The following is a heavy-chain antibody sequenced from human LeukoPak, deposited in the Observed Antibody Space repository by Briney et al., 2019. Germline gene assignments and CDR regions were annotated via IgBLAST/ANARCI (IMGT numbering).Heavy chain of an antibody. CDR2: ISSSSSYI. J-gene: IGHJ4*02. V-gene: IGHV3-21*01. CDR3: ARGSYDILTGYYLGDGGGYYFDY. D-gene: IGHD3-9*01. CDR1: GFTFSSYA. Sequence: GGSLRLSCAASGFTFSSYAMSWVRQAPGKGLEWVSSISSSSSYIYYADSVKGRFTISRDNAKNSLYLQMNSLRAADTAVYYCARGSYDILTGYYLGDGGGYYFDYWGQGTLVTVSS.